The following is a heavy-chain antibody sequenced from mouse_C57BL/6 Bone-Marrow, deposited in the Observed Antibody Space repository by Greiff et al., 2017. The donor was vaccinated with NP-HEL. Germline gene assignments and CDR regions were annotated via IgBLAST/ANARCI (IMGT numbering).Heavy chain of an antibody. CDR2: LLHQANGYTT. CDR1: GFTFPASY. Sequence: EVKVVESGGGLVQPGASLRLSCAASGFTFPASYIRLVRPPPGPSPDFFAFLLHQANGYTTEYTASVKGRFTISRDNSQNILYLQMNTLRAEDSATYYCVKAVGPKGFAYWGQGTLVTVSA. J-gene: IGHJ3*01. V-gene: IGHV7-4*01. CDR3: VKAVGPKGFAY.